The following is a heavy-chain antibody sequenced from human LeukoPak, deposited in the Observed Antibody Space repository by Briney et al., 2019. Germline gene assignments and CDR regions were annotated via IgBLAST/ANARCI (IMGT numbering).Heavy chain of an antibody. Sequence: ASVKVSCKASGYTFTSYDINWVRQATGQGLEWMGWMNPNSGNTAYAQKFQGRVTMSKDTSISTAYMELSSLRSEDTAVYYCARLPKYSRPLDYWGQGTLVTVSS. V-gene: IGHV1-8*01. CDR3: ARLPKYSRPLDY. CDR2: MNPNSGNT. CDR1: GYTFTSYD. D-gene: IGHD6-6*01. J-gene: IGHJ4*02.